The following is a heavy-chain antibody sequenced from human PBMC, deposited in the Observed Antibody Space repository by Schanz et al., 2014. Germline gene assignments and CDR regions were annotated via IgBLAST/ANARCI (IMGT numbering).Heavy chain of an antibody. V-gene: IGHV3-48*01. CDR3: ARGIITMVRGGDVGAFDI. J-gene: IGHJ3*02. D-gene: IGHD3-10*01. Sequence: VQLVESGGGVVQPGRSLRLSCAASGFTFSGYSMNWVRQAPGKGLEWVSYISGSSSTKYYADSVKGRFTISRDNGKKSLYLQMDSLRAEDTAVYYCARGIITMVRGGDVGAFDIWGQGTMVTVSS. CDR1: GFTFSGYS. CDR2: ISGSSSTK.